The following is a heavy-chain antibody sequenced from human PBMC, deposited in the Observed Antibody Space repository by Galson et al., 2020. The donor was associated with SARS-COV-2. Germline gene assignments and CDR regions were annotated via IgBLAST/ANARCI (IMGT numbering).Heavy chain of an antibody. Sequence: GRTLCLSRAASGFTLRRFEMNWVRQAPGKGLEWVAYNSCSSTNAHHADSVKGRFTVSRDNAENSMYLHMNSLRVKDTALYYCVRDPSASWYNWFDPWCQGTLVTVAS. J-gene: IGHJ5*02. CDR2: NSCSSTNA. V-gene: IGHV3-48*03. CDR1: GFTLRRFE. D-gene: IGHD2-2*01. CDR3: VRDPSASWYNWFDP.